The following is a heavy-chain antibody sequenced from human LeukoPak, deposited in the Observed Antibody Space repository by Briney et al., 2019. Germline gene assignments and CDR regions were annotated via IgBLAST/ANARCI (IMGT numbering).Heavy chain of an antibody. J-gene: IGHJ4*02. D-gene: IGHD6-13*01. Sequence: GGSLRLSCAASGLTFSSYAMSWVRQAPGKGLEWVSAISGSGGSTYYADSVKGRFTISRDNSKNTLYLQMNSLRAEDTAVYYCAKAGRGIAAAGTAPFDYWGQGTLVTVSS. CDR1: GLTFSSYA. V-gene: IGHV3-23*01. CDR2: ISGSGGST. CDR3: AKAGRGIAAAGTAPFDY.